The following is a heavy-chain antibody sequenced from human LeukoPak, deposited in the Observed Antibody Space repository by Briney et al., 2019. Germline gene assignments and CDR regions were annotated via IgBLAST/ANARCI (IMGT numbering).Heavy chain of an antibody. Sequence: GASVKVSCKASGYTFTSYGIRWVRQAPGQGLEWMGWISAYNGNTNYAQKLQGRVTMTTDTSTSTACMELRSLRSDDTAVYYCARYCSSTSCYTDYWGQGTLVTVSS. CDR2: ISAYNGNT. J-gene: IGHJ4*02. CDR3: ARYCSSTSCYTDY. V-gene: IGHV1-18*01. CDR1: GYTFTSYG. D-gene: IGHD2-2*02.